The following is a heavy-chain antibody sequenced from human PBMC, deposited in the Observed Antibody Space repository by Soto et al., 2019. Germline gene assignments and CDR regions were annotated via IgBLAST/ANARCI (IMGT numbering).Heavy chain of an antibody. CDR1: GGSISSNY. CDR2: VYDSGST. Sequence: SETLSLTCTVSGGSISSNYWSWIRQPPGKGLEWSGYVYDSGSTNYNPSLKSRVTISVDTSKNQFSLKLNSVTATDTAVYYCARGVAITIIRGVVIPYYFDYWGQGTLVTVYS. J-gene: IGHJ4*02. CDR3: ARGVAITIIRGVVIPYYFDY. D-gene: IGHD3-10*01. V-gene: IGHV4-59*01.